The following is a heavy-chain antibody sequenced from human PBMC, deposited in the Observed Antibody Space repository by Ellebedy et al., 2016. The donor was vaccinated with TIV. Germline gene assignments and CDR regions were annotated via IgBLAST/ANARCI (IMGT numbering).Heavy chain of an antibody. J-gene: IGHJ4*02. V-gene: IGHV1-69*13. CDR2: IIPIFGTA. CDR1: GGTFSSYA. CDR3: ARASIDYGGNSGGIDY. D-gene: IGHD4-23*01. Sequence: SVKVSXXASGGTFSSYAISWVRQAPGQGLEWMGGIIPIFGTANYAQKFQGRVTITADESTSTAYMELSSLRSEDTAVYYCARASIDYGGNSGGIDYWGQGTLVTVSS.